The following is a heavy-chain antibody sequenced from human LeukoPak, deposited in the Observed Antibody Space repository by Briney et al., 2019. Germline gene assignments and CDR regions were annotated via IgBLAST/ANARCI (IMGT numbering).Heavy chain of an antibody. D-gene: IGHD1-26*01. CDR1: GFTFSTYI. Sequence: GGSLRLSCAASGFTFSTYIMNWVRQTPGKGLEWVSSIGTSTSYIYYADSVKGRFTISRDNAKNSLYLQMDSLGPEDTAVYYCARDPYSGNYGNDYYYYMDVWGKGTTVTISS. J-gene: IGHJ6*03. V-gene: IGHV3-21*01. CDR3: ARDPYSGNYGNDYYYYMDV. CDR2: IGTSTSYI.